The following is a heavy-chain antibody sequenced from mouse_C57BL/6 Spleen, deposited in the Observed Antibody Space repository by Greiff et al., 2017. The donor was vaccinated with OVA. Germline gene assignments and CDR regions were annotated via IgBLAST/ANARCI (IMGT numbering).Heavy chain of an antibody. D-gene: IGHD1-1*01. J-gene: IGHJ1*03. Sequence: QVHVKQSGAELARPGASVKLSCKASGYTFTSYGISWVKQRTGQGLEWIGEIYPRSGNTYYNEKFKGKATLTADKSSSTAYMELRSLTSEDSAVYFCASTVVAPSFDVWGTGTTVTVSS. CDR1: GYTFTSYG. CDR3: ASTVVAPSFDV. V-gene: IGHV1-81*01. CDR2: IYPRSGNT.